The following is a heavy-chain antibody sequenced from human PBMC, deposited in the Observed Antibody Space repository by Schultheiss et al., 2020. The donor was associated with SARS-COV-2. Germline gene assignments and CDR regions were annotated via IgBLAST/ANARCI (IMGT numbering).Heavy chain of an antibody. CDR3: ARDGGQYSSGWFLDAFDI. D-gene: IGHD6-19*01. V-gene: IGHV3-48*01. J-gene: IGHJ3*02. CDR1: GFTFSSYS. CDR2: ISSSSSTI. Sequence: SCAASGFTFSSYSMNWVRQAPGKGLEWVSYISSSSSTIYYADSVKGRFTISRDNAKNSLYLQMNSLRAEDTAVYYCARDGGQYSSGWFLDAFDIWGQGTMVTVSS.